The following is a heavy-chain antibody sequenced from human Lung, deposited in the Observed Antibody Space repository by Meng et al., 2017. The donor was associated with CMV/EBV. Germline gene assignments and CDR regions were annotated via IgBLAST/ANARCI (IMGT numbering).Heavy chain of an antibody. Sequence: VSGGAVSSGSCYWSWMRQPPGKGMEWIGYIYYSGRTNYKPSLKGRVTISIDTSKNHFSLRLSSVTAADTAVYYCARKAIAVADPFGYWGQGTLVTVSS. CDR1: GGAVSSGSCY. J-gene: IGHJ4*02. D-gene: IGHD6-19*01. CDR3: ARKAIAVADPFGY. V-gene: IGHV4-61*03. CDR2: IYYSGRT.